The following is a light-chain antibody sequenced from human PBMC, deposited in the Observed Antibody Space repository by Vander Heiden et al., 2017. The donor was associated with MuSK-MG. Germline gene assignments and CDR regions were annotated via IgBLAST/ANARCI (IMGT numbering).Light chain of an antibody. J-gene: IGKJ1*01. CDR1: QSISSY. V-gene: IGKV1-39*01. CDR3: QQSDSTPWT. Sequence: DIQMTQSPSSLSASVGDRVTITCRASQSISSYLNWYQQKPGKAPKLLIYAASSLQSGVPSRFSGSGSGTDFTLTISRLQPEDFATYYCQQSDSTPWTFGQGTKVEMK. CDR2: AAS.